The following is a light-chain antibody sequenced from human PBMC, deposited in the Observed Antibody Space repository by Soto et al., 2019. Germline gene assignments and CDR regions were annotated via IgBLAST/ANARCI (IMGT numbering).Light chain of an antibody. Sequence: EIVLTQSPGTLSLSPGERATLSCRAGQSGSRSHLAWYQQKPGKAPRVLIYGASSRATGIADRFSGSGSGTEFTIPISRLEPEEFPVSYCRQHGNSRPYSFGQGTKGEIK. CDR3: RQHGNSRPYS. CDR2: GAS. J-gene: IGKJ2*03. V-gene: IGKV3-20*01. CDR1: QSGSRSH.